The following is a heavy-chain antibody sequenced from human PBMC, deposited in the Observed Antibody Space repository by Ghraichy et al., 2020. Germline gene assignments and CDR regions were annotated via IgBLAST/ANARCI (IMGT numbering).Heavy chain of an antibody. CDR2: INHSGST. D-gene: IGHD3-22*01. Sequence: SETLSLTCAVYGGSFSGYYWSWIRQPPGKGLEWIGEINHSGSTNYNPSLKSRVTISVDTSKNQFSLKLSSVTAADTAVYYCARSQLVVTTYYFDYWGQGTLVIVSS. J-gene: IGHJ4*02. V-gene: IGHV4-34*01. CDR3: ARSQLVVTTYYFDY. CDR1: GGSFSGYY.